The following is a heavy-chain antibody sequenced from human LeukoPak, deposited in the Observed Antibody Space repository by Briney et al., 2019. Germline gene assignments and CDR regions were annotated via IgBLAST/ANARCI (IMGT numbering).Heavy chain of an antibody. D-gene: IGHD3-10*01. CDR2: TSSSSSTI. CDR1: GFTFSSYS. V-gene: IGHV3-48*01. Sequence: GGSLRLSCAASGFTFSSYSMNWVRQAPGKGLEWVSYTSSSSSTIYYADSVKGRFTISRDNAKNSLYLQMNSLRAEDTAVYYCARDAAYYYGSGSYWVDYWGQGTLVTVSS. J-gene: IGHJ4*02. CDR3: ARDAAYYYGSGSYWVDY.